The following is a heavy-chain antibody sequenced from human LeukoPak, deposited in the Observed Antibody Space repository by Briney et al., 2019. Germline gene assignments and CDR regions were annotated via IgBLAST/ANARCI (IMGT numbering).Heavy chain of an antibody. V-gene: IGHV3-21*01. CDR1: GFTFSSYS. CDR3: ARWFGAPYAFDI. J-gene: IGHJ3*02. D-gene: IGHD3-10*01. CDR2: ISSSSSYI. Sequence: PGGSLRLSCAASGFTFSSYSMNWVRQAPGKGLEWVSSISSSSSYIYYADSVEGRFTISRDNAKNSLYLQMNSLRAEDTAVYYCARWFGAPYAFDIWGQGTMVTVSS.